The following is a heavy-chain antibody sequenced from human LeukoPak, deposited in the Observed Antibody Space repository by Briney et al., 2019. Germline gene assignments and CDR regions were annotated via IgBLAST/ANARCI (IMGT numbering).Heavy chain of an antibody. J-gene: IGHJ4*02. CDR2: ISAYNGNT. Sequence: ASVKVSCKASGYTFTSYGISWVRQAPGQGLEWMGWISAYNGNTNYAQKLRGRVTMTTDTSTSTAYMELRSLRSDDTAVYYCARVMEAASFGGNDYWGQGTLVTVSS. CDR3: ARVMEAASFGGNDY. V-gene: IGHV1-18*01. CDR1: GYTFTSYG. D-gene: IGHD3-10*01.